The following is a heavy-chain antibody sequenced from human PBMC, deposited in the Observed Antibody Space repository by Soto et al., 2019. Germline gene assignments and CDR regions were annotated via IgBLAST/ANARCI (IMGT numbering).Heavy chain of an antibody. J-gene: IGHJ6*02. D-gene: IGHD3-22*01. CDR3: ASSSSGYYHYYYYGMDV. CDR1: GGSISSGDYY. V-gene: IGHV4-30-4*01. Sequence: QVQLQESGPGLVKPSQTLSLTCTVSGGSISSGDYYWSWIRQPPGKGMEWIGYIYYSGSTYYNPSLKSRVTISVDTSKNQFTLKLSSVTAADTAVDYCASSSSGYYHYYYYGMDVWGQGTTVTVSS. CDR2: IYYSGST.